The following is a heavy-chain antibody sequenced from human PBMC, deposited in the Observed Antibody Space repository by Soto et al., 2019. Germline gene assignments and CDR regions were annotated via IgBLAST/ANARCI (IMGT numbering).Heavy chain of an antibody. CDR3: AKDHWTTTGTTVGY. D-gene: IGHD4-17*01. J-gene: IGHJ4*02. V-gene: IGHV3-30*18. Sequence: QVQLVESGGGVVQPGRSLRLSCAASGFTFSNYGMHWVRQAPGKGLEWVAVISYHGSDKYYADSVKGRFTISRDNSKNTLYLQMDSLRAEYTAVYYCAKDHWTTTGTTVGYWGQGTLVTVSS. CDR1: GFTFSNYG. CDR2: ISYHGSDK.